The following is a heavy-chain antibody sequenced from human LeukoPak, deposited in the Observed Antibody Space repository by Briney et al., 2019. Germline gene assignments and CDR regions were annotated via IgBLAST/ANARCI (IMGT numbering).Heavy chain of an antibody. V-gene: IGHV3-30*04. D-gene: IGHD7-27*01. J-gene: IGHJ4*02. CDR2: ISYDGSNK. Sequence: GGSLRLSCAVSGFTFSSNAMRWVRQAPGKGLEWVSFISYDGSNKYYADSVKGRSTISRDNAKNSLYLQMNRLRAEDTALYYCASDSTGGCNDYWGQGTLVTVSS. CDR1: GFTFSSNA. CDR3: ASDSTGGCNDY.